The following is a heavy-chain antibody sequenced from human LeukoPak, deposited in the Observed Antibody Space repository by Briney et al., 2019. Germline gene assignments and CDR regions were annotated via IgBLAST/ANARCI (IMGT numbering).Heavy chain of an antibody. CDR1: GGSISSYY. V-gene: IGHV4-59*01. Sequence: SETLSLTCNVSGGSISSYYWSWIRQPPGKGLEWIGYIYYSGSTNYNPSLKSRVTISVDTSKNQFSLKLSSVTAADTAVYYCARDQLVVGFRDAFDIWGQGTMVTVSS. D-gene: IGHD2-2*01. J-gene: IGHJ3*02. CDR2: IYYSGST. CDR3: ARDQLVVGFRDAFDI.